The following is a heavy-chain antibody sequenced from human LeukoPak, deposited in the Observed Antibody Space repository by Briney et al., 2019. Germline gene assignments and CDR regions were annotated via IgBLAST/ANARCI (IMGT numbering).Heavy chain of an antibody. J-gene: IGHJ4*02. CDR2: IIPIFGTA. D-gene: IGHD5-18*01. V-gene: IGHV1-69*06. CDR3: ASLVVDTAMVDY. Sequence: ASVKVSCKASGGTFSSYAISWVRQAPGQGLEWMGGIIPIFGTANYAQKFQGRVTITADKSTSTDYMELSSLRSEDTAVYYCASLVVDTAMVDYWGQGTLVTVSS. CDR1: GGTFSSYA.